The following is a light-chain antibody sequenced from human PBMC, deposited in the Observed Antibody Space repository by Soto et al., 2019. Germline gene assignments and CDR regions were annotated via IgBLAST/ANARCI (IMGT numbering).Light chain of an antibody. V-gene: IGKV3D-20*02. J-gene: IGKJ2*01. CDR2: DAS. Sequence: EIVLTQSPGTLSLFPGERATLSCRASQSVSSNYLAWYQHKPGQAPRLLIFDASSRAAGIPDSFSGSGSGTDFTLTISRLEPEDFATYYCQQLKTYPRTFGQGTKLEIK. CDR3: QQLKTYPRT. CDR1: QSVSSNY.